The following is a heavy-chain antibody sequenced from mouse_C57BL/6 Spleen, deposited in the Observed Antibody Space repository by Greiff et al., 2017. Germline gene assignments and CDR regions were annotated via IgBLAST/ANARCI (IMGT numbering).Heavy chain of an antibody. D-gene: IGHD2-4*01. CDR3: ARMGDYDDWYFDV. CDR2: IYPGSGST. Sequence: QVQLQQSGAELVKPGASVKMSCKASGYTFTSYWITWVKQRPGQGLEWIGDIYPGSGSTNYNEKFKSKATLTVDTSSSTAYMQLSSLTSEDSAVYYCARMGDYDDWYFDVWGTGTTVTVSS. J-gene: IGHJ1*03. V-gene: IGHV1-55*01. CDR1: GYTFTSYW.